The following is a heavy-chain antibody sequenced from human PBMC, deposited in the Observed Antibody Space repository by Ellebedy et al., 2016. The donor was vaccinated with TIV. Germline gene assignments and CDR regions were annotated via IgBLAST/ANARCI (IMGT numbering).Heavy chain of an antibody. D-gene: IGHD6-13*01. CDR1: GLTFSNFA. V-gene: IGHV3-23*01. CDR2: ISNSGDST. CDR3: AKGRRWQQLIPSLLDY. Sequence: GESLKISXAASGLTFSNFAMNWVRQAPGKGLEWVSGISNSGDSTFYADSVKGRFTISRDNSQNTLYLQMNSLRAEDTAVYYCAKGRRWQQLIPSLLDYWGQGTLVTVSS. J-gene: IGHJ4*02.